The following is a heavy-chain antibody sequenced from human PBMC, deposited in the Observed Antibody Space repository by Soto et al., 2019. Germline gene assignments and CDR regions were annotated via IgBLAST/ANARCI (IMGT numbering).Heavy chain of an antibody. CDR3: ETDTAPTNCSVWYPGFDD. J-gene: IGHJ4*02. Sequence: ASVKVSCKASGYPFTGYYMHWVRQAPGQGLEWMGWIYLNTGATNSAQKFQGRVTLASDTSITTVYMELRGLKSDDPAVYYCETDTAPTNCSVWYPGFDDWGLGTLVTVSS. V-gene: IGHV1-2*02. D-gene: IGHD6-19*01. CDR1: GYPFTGYY. CDR2: IYLNTGAT.